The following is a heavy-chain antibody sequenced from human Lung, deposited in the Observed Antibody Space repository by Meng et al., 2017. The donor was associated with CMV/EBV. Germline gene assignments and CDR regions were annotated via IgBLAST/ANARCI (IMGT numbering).Heavy chain of an antibody. V-gene: IGHV5-51*01. Sequence: GGSLRLXXKGSGYSFTTHWIGWVRQMPGKGLEWMGVIYPGDSDTTYSPSFQGRVTISADKSITTAYLQLRSLKASDTAVYYCARQDSYTNYYFDLWGRGTXVTVSS. J-gene: IGHJ4*02. CDR2: IYPGDSDT. CDR3: ARQDSYTNYYFDL. CDR1: GYSFTTHW. D-gene: IGHD4-11*01.